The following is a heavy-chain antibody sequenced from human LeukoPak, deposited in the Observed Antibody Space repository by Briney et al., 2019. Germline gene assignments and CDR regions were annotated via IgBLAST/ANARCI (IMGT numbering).Heavy chain of an antibody. CDR3: AREMDAHPRIVV. CDR1: GGSISSGGYH. Sequence: SQTLSLTCAVSGGSISSGGYHWTWIRQHPGKGLEWIGYINYSGSTYYNPSLKSRVIISVDTSKNQFSLNLNSVTAADTAVYYCAREMDAHPRIVVWGQGTLVTVSS. V-gene: IGHV4-31*11. J-gene: IGHJ4*02. CDR2: INYSGST. D-gene: IGHD2-21*01.